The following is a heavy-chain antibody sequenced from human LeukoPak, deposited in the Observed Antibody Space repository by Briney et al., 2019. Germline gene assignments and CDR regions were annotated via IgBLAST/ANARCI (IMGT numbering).Heavy chain of an antibody. CDR2: ISAYNGNT. CDR3: ARDALLFPDHDAFDI. D-gene: IGHD2-21*01. J-gene: IGHJ3*02. CDR1: GYTFTSYG. Sequence: GASVKVSCKASGYTFTSYGISWVRQAPRQGLEWMGWISAYNGNTNYAQKLQGRVSMTTDTSTSTAYMELRSLRSDDTAVYYCARDALLFPDHDAFDIWGQGTMVTVSS. V-gene: IGHV1-18*01.